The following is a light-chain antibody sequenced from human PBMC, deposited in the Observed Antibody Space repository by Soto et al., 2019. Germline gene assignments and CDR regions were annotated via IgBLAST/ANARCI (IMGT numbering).Light chain of an antibody. V-gene: IGKV1-13*02. J-gene: IGKJ5*01. Sequence: AIQVTQSPSSLSASLGDRVTITCRASQDIRGALAWYQQKPGKAPKLLIYDVSTLESGVPSRFSGSGSGTEFTLTISSLQPEDFGTYYWQQFNSYPITFGHGTRLEIK. CDR1: QDIRGA. CDR3: QQFNSYPIT. CDR2: DVS.